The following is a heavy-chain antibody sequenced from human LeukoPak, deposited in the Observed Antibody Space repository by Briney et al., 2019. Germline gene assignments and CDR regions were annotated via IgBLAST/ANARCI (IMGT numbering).Heavy chain of an antibody. CDR1: GGSFSGYY. CDR3: ARGRARTTF. J-gene: IGHJ4*02. Sequence: SETLSLTCAVYGGSFSGYYWSWIRQPPGKGLEWIGEINHSGSTNYNPSLKSRVTISVDTSKNQFSLELSSVTAADTAVYYCARGRARTTFWGQGTLVTVSS. V-gene: IGHV4-34*01. CDR2: INHSGST. D-gene: IGHD3-16*01.